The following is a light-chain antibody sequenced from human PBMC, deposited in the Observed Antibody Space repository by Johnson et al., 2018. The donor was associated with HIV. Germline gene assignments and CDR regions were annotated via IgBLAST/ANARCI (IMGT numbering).Light chain of an antibody. CDR2: ENN. J-gene: IGLJ1*01. CDR3: GTWDGSLSAGAV. V-gene: IGLV1-51*02. CDR1: SSNIGNNY. Sequence: QSVLTQPPSVSAAPGQKVSISCSGSSSNIGNNYVSWYQQLPGTAPKLLIYENNKRPSGIPDRFSGSKSGTSATLGITGLQTGDAADYYCGTWDGSLSAGAVFVTGTKVTVL.